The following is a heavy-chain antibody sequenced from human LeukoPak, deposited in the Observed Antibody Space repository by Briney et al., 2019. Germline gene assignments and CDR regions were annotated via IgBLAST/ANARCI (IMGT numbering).Heavy chain of an antibody. CDR1: GFTFSNFA. Sequence: GGSLRLSCAASGFTFSNFAMGWVRQAPGKGLVWLSTISPRGDRTYDADSVRGRFIISRDNSKNTFYLQLNSLRAEDTAVYYCAKVFCSSTRCFVPFDYWGQGTLVSVSS. D-gene: IGHD2-2*01. V-gene: IGHV3-23*01. J-gene: IGHJ4*02. CDR3: AKVFCSSTRCFVPFDY. CDR2: ISPRGDRT.